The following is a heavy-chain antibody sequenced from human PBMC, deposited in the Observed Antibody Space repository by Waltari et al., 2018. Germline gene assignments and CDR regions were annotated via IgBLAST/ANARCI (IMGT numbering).Heavy chain of an antibody. Sequence: QVQLQQWGAGLLKPSETLSLTCAVYGGSFSGYYWSWIRQPPGKGLEWIGEINHSGSTNYNPSLKSRVTISVDTSKNQFSLKLSSVTAADTAVYYCARGEGYCSSTSCYLAAFDIWGQGTMVTVSS. CDR2: INHSGST. J-gene: IGHJ3*02. V-gene: IGHV4-34*01. CDR1: GGSFSGYY. D-gene: IGHD2-2*01. CDR3: ARGEGYCSSTSCYLAAFDI.